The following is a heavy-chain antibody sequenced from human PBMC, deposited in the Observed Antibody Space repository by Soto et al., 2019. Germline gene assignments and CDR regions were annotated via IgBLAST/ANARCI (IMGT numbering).Heavy chain of an antibody. V-gene: IGHV3-23*01. J-gene: IGHJ4*02. CDR3: AKSTRGGAATLIRDY. D-gene: IGHD6-13*01. CDR2: ISGSGGST. CDR1: GLTFSIYA. Sequence: EVQLLESGGGLVQPGGSLRLSCAAAGLTFSIYAMSWVRQAPGKGLEWVSAISGSGGSTYYADSVKGLFNISRDNSKNTLNLQMNRLRADDTAVYYCAKSTRGGAATLIRDYWGQGTLVTVSS.